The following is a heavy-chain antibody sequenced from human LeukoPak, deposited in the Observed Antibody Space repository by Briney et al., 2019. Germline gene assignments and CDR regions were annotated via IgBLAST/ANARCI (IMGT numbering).Heavy chain of an antibody. CDR1: GGSISSSNYY. J-gene: IGHJ5*02. CDR3: ARALVSGMLTQDWFDP. D-gene: IGHD4-23*01. V-gene: IGHV4-39*07. CDR2: IYYSGST. Sequence: SETLSLTCSVSGGSISSSNYYWGWIRQPPGTGPEWIGTIYYSGSTYHNPSLKSRVTISVDTSKNQFSLKLSSVTAADTAVYYCARALVSGMLTQDWFDPWGQGTLVTVSS.